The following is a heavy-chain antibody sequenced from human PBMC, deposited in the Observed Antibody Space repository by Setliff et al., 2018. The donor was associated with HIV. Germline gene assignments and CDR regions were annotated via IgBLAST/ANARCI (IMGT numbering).Heavy chain of an antibody. J-gene: IGHJ3*02. Sequence: SETLSLTCTVSGGSISSYYWSWIRQPAGKGLEWIGRVYTSGSTNYNPSLKSRVTMSVDTSKNQFSLKLSSVTAADTAVYYCARGGGSPQRFAFDIWGQGTMVTVSS. CDR2: VYTSGST. D-gene: IGHD1-26*01. CDR1: GGSISSYY. CDR3: ARGGGSPQRFAFDI. V-gene: IGHV4-4*07.